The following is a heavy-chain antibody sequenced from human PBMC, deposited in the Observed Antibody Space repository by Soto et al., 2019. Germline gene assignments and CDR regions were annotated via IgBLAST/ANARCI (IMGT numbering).Heavy chain of an antibody. CDR1: GFSLSNARMG. CDR2: IFSNDEK. V-gene: IGHV2-26*01. J-gene: IGHJ4*02. CDR3: AWLSSAGQKLDLGVDY. Sequence: SGPTLVNPTETLTLTCTVSGFSLSNARMGVSWIRQPPGKALGWLAHIFSNDEKSYSTSLKSRLTISKDTSKSQVVLTMTNMDTADTATYYCAWLSSAGQKLDLGVDYCVQGTLATDPS. D-gene: IGHD6-6*01.